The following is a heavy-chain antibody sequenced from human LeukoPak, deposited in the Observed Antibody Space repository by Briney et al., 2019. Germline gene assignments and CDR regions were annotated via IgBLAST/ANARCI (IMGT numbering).Heavy chain of an antibody. CDR3: ARGYSYTSVRFYYMDV. Sequence: PSETLSLTCTVSGDSLISYYWSWIRQPPGKGLEWIGYIYYSGSTNYNPSLKSRVTISVDTSKNQFSLKLSSVTAADTAVYYCARGYSYTSVRFYYMDVWGKGTTVTISS. D-gene: IGHD5-18*01. J-gene: IGHJ6*03. V-gene: IGHV4-59*01. CDR1: GDSLISYY. CDR2: IYYSGST.